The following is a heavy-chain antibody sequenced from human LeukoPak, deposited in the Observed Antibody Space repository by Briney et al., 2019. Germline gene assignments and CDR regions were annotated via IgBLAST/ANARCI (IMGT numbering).Heavy chain of an antibody. D-gene: IGHD4-17*01. CDR1: GGSISSYY. Sequence: SETLSLTCTVSGGSISSYYWSWIRQPPGKGLEWIAYISDIGSINYNPSLKSRVTISVDRSKNQFSLKLSSVTAADTAVYYCAREGDYGDYAPWGQGTLVTVSS. J-gene: IGHJ5*02. CDR3: AREGDYGDYAP. CDR2: ISDIGSI. V-gene: IGHV4-59*12.